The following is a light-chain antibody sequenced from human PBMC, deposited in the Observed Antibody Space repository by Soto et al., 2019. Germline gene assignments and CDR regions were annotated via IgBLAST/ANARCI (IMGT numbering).Light chain of an antibody. V-gene: IGLV2-14*01. CDR3: SSYRTGGPFV. CDR1: NTDVGQDKS. Sequence: SALTQPASVSGSRGQSIIISCVGRNTDVGQDKSVSWYQQGPGKAPKLLIFEVTNRPSGVSNRFSGSRSGNTASLTISGLQAEDEADYYCSSYRTGGPFVFGTGTKVTVL. J-gene: IGLJ1*01. CDR2: EVT.